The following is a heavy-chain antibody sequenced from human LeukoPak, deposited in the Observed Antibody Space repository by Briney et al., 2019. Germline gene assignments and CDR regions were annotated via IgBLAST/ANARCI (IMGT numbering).Heavy chain of an antibody. CDR3: ARSDFDWLLLTPNSWFDP. D-gene: IGHD3-9*01. CDR2: IYYSGST. V-gene: IGHV4-59*01. Sequence: SETLSLTCTVSGGSISSYYWSWIRQPPGKGLEWIGYIYYSGSTNYNPSLKSRVTKSVDTSKNQFSLKLSSVTAADTAVYYCARSDFDWLLLTPNSWFDPWGQGTLVTVSS. CDR1: GGSISSYY. J-gene: IGHJ5*02.